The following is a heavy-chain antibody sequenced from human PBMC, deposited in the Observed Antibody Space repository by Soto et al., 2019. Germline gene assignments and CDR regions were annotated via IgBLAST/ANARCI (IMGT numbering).Heavy chain of an antibody. D-gene: IGHD3-10*02. Sequence: SETLSLTGAVYGVSFSRYYWTLIRQPPGKGLEWIGEITHSGSTNYNPSLKSRVTISVDTSKNQFSLNLNSVTAADTAVYYCARSSVRGWSYWGQGTLVTVSS. V-gene: IGHV4-34*01. CDR3: ARSSVRGWSY. CDR2: ITHSGST. CDR1: GVSFSRYY. J-gene: IGHJ1*01.